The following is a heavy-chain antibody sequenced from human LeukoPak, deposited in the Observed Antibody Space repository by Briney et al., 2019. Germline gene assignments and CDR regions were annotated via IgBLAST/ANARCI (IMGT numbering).Heavy chain of an antibody. V-gene: IGHV3-64*01. Sequence: GGSLRLSCAASGFTFSSYAMHWVRQAPGKGLEYVSAISSNGGSTYYANSVKGRFTISRDNSKNTLYLQMGSLRAEDMAVYYCAREVTMVRGVMEGRWFDPWAQGTLVTVSS. CDR3: AREVTMVRGVMEGRWFDP. CDR2: ISSNGGST. D-gene: IGHD3-10*01. CDR1: GFTFSSYA. J-gene: IGHJ5*02.